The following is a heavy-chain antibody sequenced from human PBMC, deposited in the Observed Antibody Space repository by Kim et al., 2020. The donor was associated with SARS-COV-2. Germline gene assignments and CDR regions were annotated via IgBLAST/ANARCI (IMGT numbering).Heavy chain of an antibody. CDR1: GFTFDDYT. CDR2: ISWDGGST. V-gene: IGHV3-43*01. J-gene: IGHJ6*02. CDR3: AKDIGGVGYYYYYGMDV. Sequence: GGSLRLSCAASGFTFDDYTMHWVRQAPGKGLEWVSLISWDGGSTYYADSVKGRFTISRDNSKNSLYLQMNSLRTEDTALYYCAKDIGGVGYYYYYGMDVWGQGTTVTVSS. D-gene: IGHD1-26*01.